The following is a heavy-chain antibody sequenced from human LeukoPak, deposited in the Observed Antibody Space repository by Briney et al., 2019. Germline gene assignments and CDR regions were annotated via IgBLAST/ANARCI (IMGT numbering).Heavy chain of an antibody. CDR2: IIPILGIA. D-gene: IGHD1-26*01. V-gene: IGHV1-69*04. J-gene: IGHJ3*02. Sequence: SVKVFCKASGGTFSSYAISWVRQAPGQGLEWMGRIIPILGIANYAQKFQGRVTITADKSTSTAYMELSSLRSEDTAVYYCARVPWDFSRNVGATPAGAFDIWGQGTMVTVSS. CDR1: GGTFSSYA. CDR3: ARVPWDFSRNVGATPAGAFDI.